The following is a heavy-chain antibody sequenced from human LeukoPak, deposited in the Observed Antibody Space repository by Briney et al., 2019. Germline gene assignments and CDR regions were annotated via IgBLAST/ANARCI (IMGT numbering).Heavy chain of an antibody. Sequence: SETLSLTCTVSGGSISSHYWSWIRQPPGKGLEWIGYIYYSGSTNYNPSLKSRVTISVDTSKNQFSLKLSSVTAADTAVYYCASVVPAASSAYMDVWGKGTTVTVSS. J-gene: IGHJ6*03. CDR3: ASVVPAASSAYMDV. CDR2: IYYSGST. CDR1: GGSISSHY. V-gene: IGHV4-59*11. D-gene: IGHD2-2*01.